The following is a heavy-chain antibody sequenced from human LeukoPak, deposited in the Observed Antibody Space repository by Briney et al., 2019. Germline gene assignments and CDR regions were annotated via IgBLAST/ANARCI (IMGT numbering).Heavy chain of an antibody. CDR2: IKSKTDGGTT. CDR3: AFYYYGTRRFDP. J-gene: IGHJ5*02. Sequence: PGGSLRLSCAASGFTFSSYEMNWVRQAPGKGLEWVGRIKSKTDGGTTDYAAPVKGRFTISRDDSKNTLYLQMNSLKTEDTAVYYCAFYYYGTRRFDPWGQGTLVTVSS. V-gene: IGHV3-15*01. D-gene: IGHD3-10*01. CDR1: GFTFSSYE.